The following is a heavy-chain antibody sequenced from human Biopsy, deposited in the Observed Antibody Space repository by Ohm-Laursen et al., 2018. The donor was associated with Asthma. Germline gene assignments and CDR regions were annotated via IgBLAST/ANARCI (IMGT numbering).Heavy chain of an antibody. D-gene: IGHD3-3*01. CDR2: IYYSGST. CDR1: GGSVSSGSYY. V-gene: IGHV4-61*01. J-gene: IGHJ4*02. CDR3: ARVTCITIFGVGGIQDY. Sequence: PSQTLSLTCTVSGGSVSSGSYYWSWIRQPPGRGLEWIGYIYYSGSTNYNPSLKSRVTISVDTSKNQFSLKLSSVTAADTAVYYCARVTCITIFGVGGIQDYWGQGTLVTVSS.